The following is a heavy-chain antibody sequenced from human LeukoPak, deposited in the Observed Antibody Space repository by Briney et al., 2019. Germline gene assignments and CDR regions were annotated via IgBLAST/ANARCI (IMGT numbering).Heavy chain of an antibody. J-gene: IGHJ4*02. CDR2: MNPSSGNT. CDR1: GYTFTSFD. CDR3: ARGAITLTPSGY. Sequence: ASVKVSCKASGYTFTSFDINWVRQATGQGLEWMGWMNPSSGNTGYAQKFQGRVTMTRDTSISTAYMEVSSLRSEDTAVYYCARGAITLTPSGYWGQGTLVTVSS. V-gene: IGHV1-8*01. D-gene: IGHD3-16*01.